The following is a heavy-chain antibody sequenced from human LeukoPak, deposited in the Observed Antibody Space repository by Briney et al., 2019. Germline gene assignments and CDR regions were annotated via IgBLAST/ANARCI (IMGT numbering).Heavy chain of an antibody. CDR3: ARVRIMGIAATPWGMDV. J-gene: IGHJ6*02. D-gene: IGHD6-13*01. Sequence: SVKVSCKASGGTFSGYAISWVRQAPGQGLEWMGGIIPIFGTANYAQKFQGRVTITADESTSTAYMELSSLRSEDTAVYYCARVRIMGIAATPWGMDVWGQGTTVTVSS. CDR2: IIPIFGTA. CDR1: GGTFSGYA. V-gene: IGHV1-69*13.